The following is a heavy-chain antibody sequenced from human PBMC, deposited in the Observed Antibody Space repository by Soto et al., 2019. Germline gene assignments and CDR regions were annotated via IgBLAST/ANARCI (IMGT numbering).Heavy chain of an antibody. Sequence: EVQLVESGGGLIQPGGSLRLSCAASGFTVSSNYMTWVRQAPGKGLEWVSVIHNGGSTYYADSVKGRFTLSRDSSKNTRYLQMNSLRADDTAVYYCARVQVLQFLEWFPDYWGQGTLVIVSS. CDR1: GFTVSSNY. D-gene: IGHD3-3*01. V-gene: IGHV3-53*01. CDR2: IHNGGST. J-gene: IGHJ4*02. CDR3: ARVQVLQFLEWFPDY.